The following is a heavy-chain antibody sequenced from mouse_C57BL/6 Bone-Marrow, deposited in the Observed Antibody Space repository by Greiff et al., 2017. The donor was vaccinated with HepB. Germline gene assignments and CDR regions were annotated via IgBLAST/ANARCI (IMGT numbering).Heavy chain of an antibody. CDR2: IYPRSGNT. CDR3: ARDSKGGFAY. CDR1: GYPFTRSG. D-gene: IGHD2-5*01. Sequence: QVQLQQSGAELARPGASVTLSCKASGYPFTRSGLSWVKQRTGQGLEWIGEIYPRSGNTYYNEKFKGKATLTADKSSSTAYMELRSLTSEDSAVYFCARDSKGGFAYWGQGTLVTVSA. V-gene: IGHV1-81*01. J-gene: IGHJ3*01.